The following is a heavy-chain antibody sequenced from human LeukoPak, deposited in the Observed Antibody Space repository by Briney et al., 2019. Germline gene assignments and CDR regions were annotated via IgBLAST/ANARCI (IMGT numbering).Heavy chain of an antibody. CDR3: ARGGPAAAAGTGPWFDP. CDR1: GGSISSGGYS. CDR2: IYHSGST. V-gene: IGHV4-30-2*01. D-gene: IGHD6-13*01. J-gene: IGHJ5*02. Sequence: SETLSLTCAVSGGSISSGGYSWSWIRQPPGKGLEWIGYIYHSGSTYYNPSLKSRVTISVDRSKNQFSLKLSSVTAADTAVYYCARGGPAAAAGTGPWFDPWGQGTLVTVSS.